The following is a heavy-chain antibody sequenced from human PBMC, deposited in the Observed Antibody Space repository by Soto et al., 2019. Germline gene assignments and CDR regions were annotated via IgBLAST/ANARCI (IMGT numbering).Heavy chain of an antibody. D-gene: IGHD3-3*01. CDR3: ARVVYYDCWGGFNAHPCYFDD. CDR1: GFTFSRHT. V-gene: IGHV3-30-3*01. Sequence: QVQLVESGGGVVQPGRSLRLSCAASGFTFSRHTMHWVRQAPGKGLEWVAGISDDGSNTYYADSVKGRFTISRENSKNTLYLQMNRLSSEDTAVHHCARVVYYDCWGGFNAHPCYFDDWVQGTLVTVSS. CDR2: ISDDGSNT. J-gene: IGHJ4*02.